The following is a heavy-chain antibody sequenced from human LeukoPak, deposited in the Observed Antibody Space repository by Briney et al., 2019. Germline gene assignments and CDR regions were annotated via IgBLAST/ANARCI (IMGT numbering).Heavy chain of an antibody. CDR3: ARVGCTGGSCYYGAFDI. J-gene: IGHJ3*02. CDR1: GFTFDDYA. Sequence: PGRSLRLSCAASGFTFDDYAMHWVRQAPGKGLEWVSGISWNSGSIGYADSVKGRFTISRDNAKNSLYLQMNSLRAEDTAVYYCARVGCTGGSCYYGAFDIWGQGTMVTVSS. V-gene: IGHV3-9*01. D-gene: IGHD2-15*01. CDR2: ISWNSGSI.